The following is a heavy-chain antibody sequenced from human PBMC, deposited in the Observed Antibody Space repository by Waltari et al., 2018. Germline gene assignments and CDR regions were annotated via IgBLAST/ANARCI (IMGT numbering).Heavy chain of an antibody. Sequence: QLQLQESDSGLVKPSQTLSLTCAVSGGSISSGGYSWSWIRQPPGKGLEWIGYIYHSGSTYYNPSLKSRVTISVDRSKNQFSLKLSSVTAADTAVYYCARGTTVSPRAPQRMDAFDIWGQGTMVTVSS. CDR3: ARGTTVSPRAPQRMDAFDI. CDR2: IYHSGST. J-gene: IGHJ3*02. D-gene: IGHD4-17*01. V-gene: IGHV4-30-2*01. CDR1: GGSISSGGYS.